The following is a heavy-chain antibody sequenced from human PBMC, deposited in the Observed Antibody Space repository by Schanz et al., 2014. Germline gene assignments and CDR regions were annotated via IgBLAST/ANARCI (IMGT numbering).Heavy chain of an antibody. D-gene: IGHD5-12*01. Sequence: EVQLVESGGGLVQPGGSLRLSCAASGFTFSAYYMDWVRQAPGKGLEWVGRTRNRANNYFTEYAASVKGRVTISRDDSKNSLCLRINDLKSEDRAIYDCTRVSKAPWPPGLDVWGQGTTVTVSS. CDR1: GFTFSAYY. J-gene: IGHJ6*02. CDR2: TRNRANNYFT. CDR3: TRVSKAPWPPGLDV. V-gene: IGHV3-72*01.